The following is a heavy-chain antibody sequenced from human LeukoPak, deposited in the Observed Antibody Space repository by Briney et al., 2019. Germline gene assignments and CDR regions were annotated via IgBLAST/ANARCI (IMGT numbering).Heavy chain of an antibody. CDR3: ARDSYYDSSGYYYFQH. J-gene: IGHJ1*01. D-gene: IGHD3-22*01. CDR2: IYSGGTT. Sequence: GGSLRLSCVASGFTVSTTYMGWVRQAPGKGLEWVSVIYSGGTTYYADSVKGRFTFSRDNSKNTLYLQMNSLRAEDTAVYYCARDSYYDSSGYYYFQHWGQGTLVTVSS. V-gene: IGHV3-53*01. CDR1: GFTVSTTY.